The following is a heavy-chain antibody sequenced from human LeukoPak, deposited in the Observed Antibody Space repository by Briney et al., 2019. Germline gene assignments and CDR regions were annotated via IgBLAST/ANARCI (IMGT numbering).Heavy chain of an antibody. CDR1: GFTFSNYW. J-gene: IGHJ6*03. V-gene: IGHV3-74*01. CDR3: AKDRASKPLYYYYYYMDV. Sequence: GGSLRLSCAASGFTFSNYWMHWVRQAPGKGLVWVSRINSDGINTSYADSVKGRFTISRDNAKNTLNLQMNSLRAEDTAVYYCAKDRASKPLYYYYYYMDVWGKGTTVTISS. D-gene: IGHD3-10*01. CDR2: INSDGINT.